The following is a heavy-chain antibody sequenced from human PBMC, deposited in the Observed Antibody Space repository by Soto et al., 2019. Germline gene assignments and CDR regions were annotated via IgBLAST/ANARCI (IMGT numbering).Heavy chain of an antibody. Sequence: GGSLRLSCTASGFTFGDYAMSWVRQAPGKGLEWVGFIRSKAYGGTTEYAASVKGRFTISRDDSKSIAYLQMNSLKTEDTAVYYCTRVPELYYYYGMDVWGQGTTVTVSS. D-gene: IGHD3-10*01. J-gene: IGHJ6*02. CDR3: TRVPELYYYYGMDV. CDR2: IRSKAYGGTT. V-gene: IGHV3-49*04. CDR1: GFTFGDYA.